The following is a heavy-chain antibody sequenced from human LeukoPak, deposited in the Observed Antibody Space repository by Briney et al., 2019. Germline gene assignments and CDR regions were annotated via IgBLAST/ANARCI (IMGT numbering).Heavy chain of an antibody. CDR2: INHSGST. V-gene: IGHV4-34*01. Sequence: SETLSLTCAVYGGSFSGYYWSWIRQPPGKGLEWIGEINHSGSTNYNPSLKSRVTISVDTSKNQFSLKLSSVTAADTAVYYCARSPSRYNWNFDYWGQGILVIVSS. J-gene: IGHJ4*02. D-gene: IGHD1-20*01. CDR3: ARSPSRYNWNFDY. CDR1: GGSFSGYY.